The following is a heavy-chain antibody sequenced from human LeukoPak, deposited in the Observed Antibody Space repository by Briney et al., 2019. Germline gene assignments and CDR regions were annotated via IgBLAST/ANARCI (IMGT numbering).Heavy chain of an antibody. CDR1: GFTFSSYA. J-gene: IGHJ4*02. D-gene: IGHD5-18*01. Sequence: GGSLRLSCAASGFTFSSYAMSWVRQAPGKGLEWVSAISGSGGSTYYADSVKGRFTISRDDSKNTLYLQMNSLRAEDTAVYYCAKTPVDTAMVTQYFDYWGQGTLVTVSS. CDR2: ISGSGGST. CDR3: AKTPVDTAMVTQYFDY. V-gene: IGHV3-23*01.